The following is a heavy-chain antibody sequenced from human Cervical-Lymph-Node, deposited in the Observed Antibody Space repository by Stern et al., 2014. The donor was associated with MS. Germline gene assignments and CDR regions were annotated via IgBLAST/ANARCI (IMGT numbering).Heavy chain of an antibody. CDR2: MNPNSGGT. CDR3: ARGGVVAARDYYYGMDV. CDR1: GYTFTGYY. D-gene: IGHD2-15*01. Sequence: QVQLVQSGAEVKKPGASVKVSCKASGYTFTGYYMHWVRHAPGQGLEWMGWMNPNSGGTNYAQKFQGWVTMTRDTSISTAYMELSRLRSDDTAVYYCARGGVVAARDYYYGMDVWGQGTTVTVSS. V-gene: IGHV1-2*04. J-gene: IGHJ6*02.